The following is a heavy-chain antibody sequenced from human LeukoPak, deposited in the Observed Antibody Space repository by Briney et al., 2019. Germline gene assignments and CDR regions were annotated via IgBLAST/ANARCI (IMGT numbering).Heavy chain of an antibody. J-gene: IGHJ5*02. CDR3: ANIYYDSSGYFP. V-gene: IGHV3-23*01. CDR1: GFTFSSYA. CDR2: IFGSGGST. Sequence: GGSLRLSCAASGFTFSSYAMYWVRQAPGKGLEWVSGIFGSGGSTHYADSVKGRFTISRDNSKNTLYLQMNSLRAEDTAVYYCANIYYDSSGYFPWGQGTLVTVSS. D-gene: IGHD3-22*01.